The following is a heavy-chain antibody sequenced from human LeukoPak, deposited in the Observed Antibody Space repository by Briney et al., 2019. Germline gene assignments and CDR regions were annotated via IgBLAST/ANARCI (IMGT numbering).Heavy chain of an antibody. J-gene: IGHJ4*02. Sequence: GASVTVSCKASGYIFTACYLHWVRQALGQKPEWMGWIKANSGDTNYAQKFQGRVTMTRDTSISTVYMELSGLTADDTAVYYCTRVGDDYPYWGQGTLVTVSS. CDR3: TRVGDDYPY. V-gene: IGHV1-2*02. D-gene: IGHD5-24*01. CDR1: GYIFTACY. CDR2: IKANSGDT.